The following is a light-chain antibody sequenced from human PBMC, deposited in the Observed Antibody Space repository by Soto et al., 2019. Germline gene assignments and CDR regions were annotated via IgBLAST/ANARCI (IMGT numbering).Light chain of an antibody. CDR3: QQYNNWPYT. Sequence: EVVMTQSPATLSVSPGERATLSCRASQSISSDFAWYQQKPGQSPRLLIYGASTRATGIPARFSGSGSETDFTLTISSLQSEDFAVYYCQQYNNWPYTFGQGTKVDIK. CDR2: GAS. J-gene: IGKJ2*01. V-gene: IGKV3-15*01. CDR1: QSISSD.